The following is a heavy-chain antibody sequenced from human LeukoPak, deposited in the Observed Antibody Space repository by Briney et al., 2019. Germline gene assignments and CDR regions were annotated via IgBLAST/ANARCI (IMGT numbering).Heavy chain of an antibody. CDR2: INNDGSST. CDR3: ANSHTSSWYYCNH. J-gene: IGHJ4*02. V-gene: IGHV3-74*01. D-gene: IGHD6-13*01. Sequence: QPGGSLRLSCAASGPTFNRYWMHWVRQAPGKGLVWVSRINNDGSSTTYADSVRGRFTISRDNAKNTLYLQMNSLRVEDTAVYYCANSHTSSWYYCNHWGQGTLVTVSS. CDR1: GPTFNRYW.